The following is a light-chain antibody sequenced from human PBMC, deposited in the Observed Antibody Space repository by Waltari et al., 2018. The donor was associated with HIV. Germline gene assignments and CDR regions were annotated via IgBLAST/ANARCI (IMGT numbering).Light chain of an antibody. CDR2: QDN. CDR1: KLGGKY. CDR3: QAWDSATGV. Sequence: SYELTQPPSVSVSPGQTASITCSGNKLGGKYASWYQKKPGQSPVLVIYQDNKRPSGIPERFSGSNSGNTATLTISGTQTMDEADYYCQAWDSATGVFGGGTNLTVL. V-gene: IGLV3-1*01. J-gene: IGLJ2*01.